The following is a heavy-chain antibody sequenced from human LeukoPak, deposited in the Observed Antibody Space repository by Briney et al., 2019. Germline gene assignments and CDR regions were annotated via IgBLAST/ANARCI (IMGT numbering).Heavy chain of an antibody. CDR1: GFTFSSYG. V-gene: IGHV3-33*01. J-gene: IGHJ6*02. D-gene: IGHD4-17*01. CDR2: IWYDGSNK. Sequence: PGGSLSLSCAVTGFTFSSYGFHCVRQAPGKGLEWVAVIWYDGSNKYYADSVKGRFSVSRENSKSTLYLQMNSLRAEDTAVYYCARGGYDYGDDSLYYYYGMDVWGQGTTVTVSS. CDR3: ARGGYDYGDDSLYYYYGMDV.